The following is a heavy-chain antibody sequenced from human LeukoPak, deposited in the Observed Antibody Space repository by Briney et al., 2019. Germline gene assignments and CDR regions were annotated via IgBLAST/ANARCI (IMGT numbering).Heavy chain of an antibody. CDR2: IGSSNTI. CDR1: GFTFSTYE. D-gene: IGHD5-12*01. Sequence: GRSLRLSCAASGFTFSTYEMNWVRQAPGKGLEWVSYIGSSNTIYYADSVKGRFTISRDNAKNSLYLQMNSLRAEDTAVYYCAREGRSGYDLTGYYGMDVWGKGTTVTVSS. J-gene: IGHJ6*04. V-gene: IGHV3-48*03. CDR3: AREGRSGYDLTGYYGMDV.